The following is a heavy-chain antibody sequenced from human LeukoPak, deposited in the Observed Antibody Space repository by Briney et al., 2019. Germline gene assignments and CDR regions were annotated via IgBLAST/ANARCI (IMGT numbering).Heavy chain of an antibody. D-gene: IGHD3-22*01. CDR2: IYGSGST. V-gene: IGHV4-4*07. CDR3: ARGHYYDSSGYDS. J-gene: IGHJ4*02. Sequence: SETLSLTCTVSGGSISSYWSWIRQPAGEGLEWIGRIYGSGSTNYNPSLKSRVTMSLDTSKNQFSLKLSSVTAADTAVYYCARGHYYDSSGYDSWGQGTLVTVSS. CDR1: GGSISSY.